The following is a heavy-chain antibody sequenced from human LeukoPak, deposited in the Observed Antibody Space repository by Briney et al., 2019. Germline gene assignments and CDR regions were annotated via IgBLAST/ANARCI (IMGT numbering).Heavy chain of an antibody. Sequence: PGGSLRLSCAASGFTFSNAWMTWVRQAPGKGLEWVSAIRSNGETVYNADSVKGRFTISRDNSRQTLFLQMSSLRVEDTATYYCAKGQELDDGVFDSWGQGTLVTVSS. CDR2: IRSNGETV. D-gene: IGHD1-1*01. CDR1: GFTFSNAW. V-gene: IGHV3-23*01. CDR3: AKGQELDDGVFDS. J-gene: IGHJ4*02.